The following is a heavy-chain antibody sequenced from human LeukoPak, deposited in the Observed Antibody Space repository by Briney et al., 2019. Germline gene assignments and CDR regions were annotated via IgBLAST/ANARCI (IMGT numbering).Heavy chain of an antibody. D-gene: IGHD3-3*01. Sequence: AASGXTFSXGWMSGVRQAPGKGLEWGGRIKSKRDGGTTDYAATGKGKFTISRDDSKNTLYLQMNSLKTEDTAVYYCTSITIWGQGTLVTVSS. CDR2: IKSKRDGGTT. CDR3: TSITI. J-gene: IGHJ4*02. CDR1: GXTFSXGW. V-gene: IGHV3-15*01.